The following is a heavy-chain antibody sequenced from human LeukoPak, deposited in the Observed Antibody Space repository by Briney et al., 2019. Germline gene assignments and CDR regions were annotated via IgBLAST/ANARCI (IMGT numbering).Heavy chain of an antibody. J-gene: IGHJ4*02. CDR3: ARHRRGDCSSASCYTDY. V-gene: IGHV4-39*01. D-gene: IGHD2-2*02. Sequence: SETLSLTCIVSGGSISSSNYSWGWLRQPPGKGLEWIGSISYSGTTYYNPSLNSRVTISVDTSKNQFSLRLSSVTVADTAVYYCARHRRGDCSSASCYTDYWGQGTLVTVSS. CDR1: GGSISSSNYS. CDR2: ISYSGTT.